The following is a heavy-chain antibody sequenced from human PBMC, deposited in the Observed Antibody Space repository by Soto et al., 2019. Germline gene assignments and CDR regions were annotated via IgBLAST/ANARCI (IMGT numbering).Heavy chain of an antibody. J-gene: IGHJ6*02. CDR2: ISGSGGST. Sequence: PGGSMRLSCAASGFTFSSYAMSWVRQAPGKGLEWVSAISGSGGSTYYADSVKGRFTISRDNSKNTLYLQMNSLRAEDTAVYYCAKGLIAAPTMAPPGDYYYGMDVWGQGTTVTVSS. D-gene: IGHD3-10*01. CDR3: AKGLIAAPTMAPPGDYYYGMDV. CDR1: GFTFSSYA. V-gene: IGHV3-23*01.